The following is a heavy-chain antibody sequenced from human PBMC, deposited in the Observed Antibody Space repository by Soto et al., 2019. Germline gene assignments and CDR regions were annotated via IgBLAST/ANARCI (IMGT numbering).Heavy chain of an antibody. CDR3: ARRDCSSTSCYSWFDP. J-gene: IGHJ5*02. CDR2: IYPGDSDT. Sequence: PGASLKISCKGSGYSFTSYWIGWVRQMPGKGLEWMGIIYPGDSDTRYSPSFQGQVTISADKSISTAYLQWSSLKASDTAMYYCARRDCSSTSCYSWFDPWGQGTLVTVSS. V-gene: IGHV5-51*01. CDR1: GYSFTSYW. D-gene: IGHD2-2*02.